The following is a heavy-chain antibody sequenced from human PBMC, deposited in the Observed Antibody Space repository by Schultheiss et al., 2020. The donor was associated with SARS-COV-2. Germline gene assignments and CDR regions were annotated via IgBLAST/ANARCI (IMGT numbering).Heavy chain of an antibody. J-gene: IGHJ5*02. V-gene: IGHV1-18*01. CDR1: GGTFSSYA. CDR2: ISAYNGNT. CDR3: ARAGIVATIWGGGPNWFDP. Sequence: ASVKVSCKAYGGTFSSYAISWVRQAPGQGLEWMGWISAYNGNTNYAQKLQGRVTMTTDTSTSTTYMELRSLRSDDTAVYYCARAGIVATIWGGGPNWFDPWGQGTLVTVSS. D-gene: IGHD5-12*01.